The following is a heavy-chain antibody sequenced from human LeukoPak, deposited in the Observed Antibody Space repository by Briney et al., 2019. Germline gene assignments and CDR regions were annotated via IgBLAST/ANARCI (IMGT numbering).Heavy chain of an antibody. CDR3: ARDPGGGDNFDY. V-gene: IGHV1-69*06. CDR2: IIPIFGTA. Sequence: GASVKVSCKASGGTFSSCAISWVRQAPGQGLEWMGGIIPIFGTANYAQKFQGRVTITAHKSTSTAYMELSSLRSEDTAVYYCARDPGGGDNFDYWGQGTLVTVSS. D-gene: IGHD2-21*02. J-gene: IGHJ4*02. CDR1: GGTFSSCA.